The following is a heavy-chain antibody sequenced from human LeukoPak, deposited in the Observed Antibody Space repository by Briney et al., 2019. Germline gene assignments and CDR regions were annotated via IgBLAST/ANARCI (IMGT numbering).Heavy chain of an antibody. V-gene: IGHV3-33*06. J-gene: IGHJ6*03. Sequence: GGSLRLSCAASGFTFNKYGMHWVRQAPGKGLEWVALIWYDGSSEYYADSVKGRFTISRDNSKNTLYLQMNSLRAEDTAVYYCAKDAGLVRGIIGYYYYYMDVWGKGTTVTVSS. D-gene: IGHD3-10*01. CDR1: GFTFNKYG. CDR2: IWYDGSSE. CDR3: AKDAGLVRGIIGYYYYYMDV.